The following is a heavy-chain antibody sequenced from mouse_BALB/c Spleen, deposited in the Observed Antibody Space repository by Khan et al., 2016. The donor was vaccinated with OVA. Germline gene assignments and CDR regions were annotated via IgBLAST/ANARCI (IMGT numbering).Heavy chain of an antibody. CDR1: GYTFINYW. D-gene: IGHD1-1*02. CDR2: INPSTGYT. Sequence: QVQLQQSGAELAKPGASVKMSCKASGYTFINYWILWVKQRPGQGLEWIGYINPSTGYTEYTQNFKDKATLNADKSSSTAYMQMSSLTTEDSTVYCCARRCLRWDFDYWGQGTTLTVSS. CDR3: ARRCLRWDFDY. V-gene: IGHV1-7*01. J-gene: IGHJ2*01.